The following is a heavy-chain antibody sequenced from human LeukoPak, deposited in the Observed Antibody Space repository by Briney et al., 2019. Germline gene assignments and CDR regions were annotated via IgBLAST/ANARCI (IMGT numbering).Heavy chain of an antibody. D-gene: IGHD2-2*01. Sequence: GGSLRVSCAASGFTFSSYSMNWVRQAPGKGLEWVSSISSSSSYIYYGDSVKGRFTISRDNSKNTLYLQMNSLRAEDTAVYYCAKAHIVVVPAANFDYWGQGTLVTVSS. CDR3: AKAHIVVVPAANFDY. CDR2: ISSSSSYI. J-gene: IGHJ4*02. CDR1: GFTFSSYS. V-gene: IGHV3-21*04.